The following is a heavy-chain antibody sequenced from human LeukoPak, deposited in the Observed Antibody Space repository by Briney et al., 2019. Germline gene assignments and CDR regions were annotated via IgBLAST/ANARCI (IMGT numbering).Heavy chain of an antibody. CDR3: ARHTTLDP. J-gene: IGHJ5*02. CDR1: GFTFSDYW. CDR2: IKQDGNEK. V-gene: IGHV3-7*01. Sequence: GVSLRLSCVVSGFTFSDYWMSWVRQPPGKGLEWVANIKQDGNEKHYVDSVKGRFTISRDNAKNSLYLQMNSLRAEDTAVYYCARHTTLDPWGQGALVTVSS. D-gene: IGHD1-14*01.